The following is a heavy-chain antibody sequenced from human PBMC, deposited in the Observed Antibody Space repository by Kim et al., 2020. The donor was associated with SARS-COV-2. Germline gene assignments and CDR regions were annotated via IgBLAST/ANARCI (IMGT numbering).Heavy chain of an antibody. Sequence: GESLKISCKGSGYSFTSYWIGWVRQMPGKGLEWMGIIYPGDSDTRYSPSFQGQVTISADKSISTAYLQWSSLKASDTAMYYCARRGRITIFGVAPRALDAFDIWGQGTMVTVSS. CDR3: ARRGRITIFGVAPRALDAFDI. D-gene: IGHD3-3*01. V-gene: IGHV5-51*01. CDR1: GYSFTSYW. J-gene: IGHJ3*02. CDR2: IYPGDSDT.